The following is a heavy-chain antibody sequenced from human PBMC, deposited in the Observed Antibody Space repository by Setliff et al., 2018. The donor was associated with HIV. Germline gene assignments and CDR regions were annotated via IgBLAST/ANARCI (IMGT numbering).Heavy chain of an antibody. CDR2: IYYSGRT. V-gene: IGHV4-39*02. Sequence: SETLSLTCTVSGGSISSNSYFWGWIRQPPGKGLEWIGSIYYSGRTFYNPSLKSRVSISVDTSKNQFSLKLSSVTAADTAVYYCARDRYYDSSGYPRRDWFDPWGQGTLVTVSS. D-gene: IGHD3-22*01. CDR3: ARDRYYDSSGYPRRDWFDP. CDR1: GGSISSNSYF. J-gene: IGHJ5*02.